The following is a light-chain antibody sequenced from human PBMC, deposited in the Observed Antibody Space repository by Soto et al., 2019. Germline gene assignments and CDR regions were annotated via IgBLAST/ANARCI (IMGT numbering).Light chain of an antibody. J-gene: IGKJ1*01. CDR3: QQYGSSPWT. CDR2: GAS. V-gene: IGKV3-20*01. CDR1: QSVNNDY. Sequence: EIVLTQSPGTLSLSPGXRAALSCRASQSVNNDYLAWYHQKPGRAPRLVIYGASKRATGIPDRFSGSGSGTDFTLTISRLEPEDFAVYYCQQYGSSPWTFGQGTNVDIK.